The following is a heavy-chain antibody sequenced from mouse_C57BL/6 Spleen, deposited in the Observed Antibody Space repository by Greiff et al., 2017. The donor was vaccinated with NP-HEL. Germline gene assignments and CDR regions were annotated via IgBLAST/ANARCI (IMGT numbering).Heavy chain of an antibody. J-gene: IGHJ3*01. CDR3: ASKTAQATAY. CDR1: GYTFTSYW. D-gene: IGHD3-2*02. V-gene: IGHV1-50*01. CDR2: IDPSDSYT. Sequence: VQLQQPGAELVKPGASVKLSCKASGYTFTSYWMQWVKQRPGQGLEWIGEIDPSDSYTNYNQKFKGKATLTVDTSSSTAYMQLSSLTSEDSAVYYCASKTAQATAYWGQGTLVTVSA.